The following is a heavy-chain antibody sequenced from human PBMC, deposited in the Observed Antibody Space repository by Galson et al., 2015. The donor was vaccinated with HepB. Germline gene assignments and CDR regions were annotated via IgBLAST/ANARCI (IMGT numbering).Heavy chain of an antibody. Sequence: SVKVSCKASGYTFTSYAMHWVRQAPGQRLEWMGWINAGNGNTKYSQKFQGRVTITRDTSASTAYMELSSLRSEDTAVYYCARDRSYGYYDAYNWFDPWGQGTLVTVSS. CDR3: ARDRSYGYYDAYNWFDP. CDR1: GYTFTSYA. J-gene: IGHJ5*02. D-gene: IGHD3-22*01. CDR2: INAGNGNT. V-gene: IGHV1-3*01.